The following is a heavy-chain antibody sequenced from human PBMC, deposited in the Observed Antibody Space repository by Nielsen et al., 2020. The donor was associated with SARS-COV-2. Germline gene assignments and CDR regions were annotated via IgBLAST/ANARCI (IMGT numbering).Heavy chain of an antibody. D-gene: IGHD6-13*01. Sequence: ASVKVSCKASGYTFTSYGISWVRQAPGQGLEWMGWISAYNGNTNYAQKLQGRVTMTTDTSTSTAYMELSSLRSEDTAVYYCARPRIAAAHYYYYYMDVWGKGTTVTVSS. J-gene: IGHJ6*03. CDR2: ISAYNGNT. CDR1: GYTFTSYG. V-gene: IGHV1-18*04. CDR3: ARPRIAAAHYYYYYMDV.